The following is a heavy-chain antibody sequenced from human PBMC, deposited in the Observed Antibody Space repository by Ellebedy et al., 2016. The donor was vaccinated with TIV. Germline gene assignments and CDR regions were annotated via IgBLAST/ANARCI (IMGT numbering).Heavy chain of an antibody. Sequence: PGGSLRLSCAASGFTFSSYSMNWVRQAPGKGLEWVSSISSSSSYIYYGDSVKGRFTISRDNAKNSLYLQMNSLRAEDTAVYYCAKSFTANWFDPWGQGTLVTVSS. J-gene: IGHJ5*02. CDR1: GFTFSSYS. CDR3: AKSFTANWFDP. CDR2: ISSSSSYI. V-gene: IGHV3-21*01.